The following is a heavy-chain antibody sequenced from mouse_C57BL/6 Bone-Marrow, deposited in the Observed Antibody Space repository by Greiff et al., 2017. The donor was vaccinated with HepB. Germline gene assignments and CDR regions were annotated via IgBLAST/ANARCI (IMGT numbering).Heavy chain of an antibody. CDR3: ARRDYGNWFAY. CDR2: ISNLAYSI. J-gene: IGHJ3*01. CDR1: GFTFSDYG. V-gene: IGHV5-15*01. D-gene: IGHD2-1*01. Sequence: EVQLQESGGGLVQPGGSLKLSCAASGFTFSDYGMAWVRQAPRKGPEWVAFISNLAYSIYYADTVTGRFTISRENAKNTLYLESSSLRSEDTAMYYCARRDYGNWFAYWGQGTLVTVSA.